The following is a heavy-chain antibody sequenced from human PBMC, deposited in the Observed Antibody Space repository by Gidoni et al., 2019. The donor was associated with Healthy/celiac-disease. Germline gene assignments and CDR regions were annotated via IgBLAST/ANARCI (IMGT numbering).Heavy chain of an antibody. V-gene: IGHV3-21*01. CDR3: ARGGYSYGLWFDP. CDR2: ISSRSSYI. CDR1: GFTFSSYS. J-gene: IGHJ5*02. D-gene: IGHD5-18*01. Sequence: EVQLVESGGGLVKPGGSLRLSCAASGFTFSSYSMNWVRQAPGKGLEWVSSISSRSSYIYYADSVKGRFTISRDNAKTSLYLQMNSLRAEDTAVYYCARGGYSYGLWFDPWGQGTLVTVSS.